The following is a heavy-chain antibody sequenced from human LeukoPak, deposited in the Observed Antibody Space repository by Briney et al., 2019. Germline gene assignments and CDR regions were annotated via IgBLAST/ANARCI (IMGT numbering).Heavy chain of an antibody. D-gene: IGHD2-2*01. CDR1: GFTLSIYG. CDR3: AKHRGSSTSLNWFDP. V-gene: IGHV3-30*02. Sequence: GGSLRLSCAASGFTLSIYGMHWVRQAPGKGLEWVAFIENDASEKKYVDSVKGRFTISRDNSKNTLYLQMNSLTAEDTAVYYCAKHRGSSTSLNWFDPWGQGTLVTVSS. CDR2: IENDASEK. J-gene: IGHJ5*02.